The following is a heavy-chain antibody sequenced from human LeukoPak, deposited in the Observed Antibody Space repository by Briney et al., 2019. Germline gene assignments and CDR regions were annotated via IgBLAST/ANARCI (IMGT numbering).Heavy chain of an antibody. J-gene: IGHJ6*02. CDR1: GFTFSSYG. V-gene: IGHV3-33*01. CDR3: ARDWEGYCSSTSCYRGYYYYGMDV. D-gene: IGHD2-2*01. CDR2: IWYDGSNK. Sequence: GGSLRLSCAASGFTFSSYGMHWVRQAPGKGLEWVAVIWYDGSNKYYADSVKGRFTISRDNAKNSLYLQMNSLRAEDTAVYYCARDWEGYCSSTSCYRGYYYYGMDVWGQGTTVTVSS.